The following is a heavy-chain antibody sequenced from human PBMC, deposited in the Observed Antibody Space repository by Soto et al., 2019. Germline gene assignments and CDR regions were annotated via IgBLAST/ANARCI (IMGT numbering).Heavy chain of an antibody. CDR2: IYYSGST. Sequence: SETLSLTCTVSGGPISSYYWSWIRQPPGKGLEWIGYIYYSGSTNYNPSLKSRVTISVDTSKNQFSLKMSSVTAADTAVYYCARGVYSRGRSFDFWGQGAPVTVSS. CDR1: GGPISSYY. V-gene: IGHV4-59*12. J-gene: IGHJ4*02. D-gene: IGHD3-16*01. CDR3: ARGVYSRGRSFDF.